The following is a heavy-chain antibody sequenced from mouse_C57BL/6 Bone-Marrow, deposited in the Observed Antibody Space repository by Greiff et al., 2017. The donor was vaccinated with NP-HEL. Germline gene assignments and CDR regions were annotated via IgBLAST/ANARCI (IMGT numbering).Heavy chain of an antibody. D-gene: IGHD3-3*01. CDR1: GYTFTDYY. CDR3: ARRGRRAMDY. J-gene: IGHJ4*01. CDR2: INPNNGGT. V-gene: IGHV1-26*01. Sequence: VQLQQSGPELVKPGASVKISCKASGYTFTDYYMNWVKQSHGKSLEWIGDINPNNGGTSYNQKFKGKATLTVDKSSSTAYMELRSLTSEDSAVYYCARRGRRAMDYWGQGTSVTVSS.